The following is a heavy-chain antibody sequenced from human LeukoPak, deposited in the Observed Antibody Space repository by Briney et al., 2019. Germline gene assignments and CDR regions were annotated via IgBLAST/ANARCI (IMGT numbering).Heavy chain of an antibody. Sequence: PSETLSLTCTVSGGSISSYYWSWIRQPPGKGLEWIGYIYYSGSTNYNPSLKSRVTISVDTSKNQFSLKLSSVTAADTAVYYCARVAVAGNYYYYYYMDVWGKGTTVTISS. CDR3: ARVAVAGNYYYYYYMDV. D-gene: IGHD6-19*01. CDR1: GGSISSYY. V-gene: IGHV4-59*01. J-gene: IGHJ6*03. CDR2: IYYSGST.